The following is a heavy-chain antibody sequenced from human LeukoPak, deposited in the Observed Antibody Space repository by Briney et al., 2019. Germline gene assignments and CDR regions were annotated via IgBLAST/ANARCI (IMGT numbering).Heavy chain of an antibody. CDR2: ISGSGGST. J-gene: IGHJ5*02. D-gene: IGHD6-19*01. V-gene: IGHV3-23*01. CDR3: AKVEQWPNWLDP. Sequence: GGSLRLSCAASGFTFGSYAMSWVRQAPGKGLEWVSAISGSGGSTYYADSVKGRFTISRDNSKNTLYLQMNSLRAGDTAVYYCAKVEQWPNWLDPWGQGTLVTVSS. CDR1: GFTFGSYA.